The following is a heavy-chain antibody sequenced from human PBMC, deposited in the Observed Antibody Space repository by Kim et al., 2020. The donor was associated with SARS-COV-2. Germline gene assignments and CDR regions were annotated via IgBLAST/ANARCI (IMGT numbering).Heavy chain of an antibody. J-gene: IGHJ6*02. V-gene: IGHV3-43*01. D-gene: IGHD1-26*01. CDR3: AKEGVGAKGMDV. Sequence: GGSLRLSCAASGFTFDDYTMHWVRQAPGKGLEWVSLISWDGGSTYYADSVKGRFTISRDNSKNSLYLQMNSLRTEDTALYYCAKEGVGAKGMDVWGQGTTVTVSS. CDR1: GFTFDDYT. CDR2: ISWDGGST.